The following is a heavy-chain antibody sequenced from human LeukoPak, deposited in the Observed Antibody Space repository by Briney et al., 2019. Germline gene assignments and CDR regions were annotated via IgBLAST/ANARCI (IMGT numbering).Heavy chain of an antibody. D-gene: IGHD2-2*01. CDR1: GITFTSYA. CDR2: IAGSGDSS. J-gene: IGHJ6*03. Sequence: GGSLRLSCAASGITFTSYAMTWVRQAPGKGLEWVSSIAGSGDSSYYADSVKGRFIISRDNAKNSLYLQMNSLRAEDTAVYYCASLGYCSSTSCPYYYYYMDVWGKGTTVTVSS. V-gene: IGHV3-23*01. CDR3: ASLGYCSSTSCPYYYYYMDV.